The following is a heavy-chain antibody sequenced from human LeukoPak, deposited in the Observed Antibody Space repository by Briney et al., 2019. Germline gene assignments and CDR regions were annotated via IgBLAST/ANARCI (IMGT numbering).Heavy chain of an antibody. V-gene: IGHV3-23*01. D-gene: IGHD6-6*01. CDR1: GFTFNHYA. CDR2: ISGNFSFT. CDR3: ARSKAPWYSSSLSFDY. J-gene: IGHJ4*02. Sequence: GGSLRLSCVGSGFTFNHYAMTWVRQAPGKGLGWVSGISGNFSFTYYADSVQGRFTISRDNSKSALYLQMNRLRAEDTAVYYCARSKAPWYSSSLSFDYWGQGTLVTVSS.